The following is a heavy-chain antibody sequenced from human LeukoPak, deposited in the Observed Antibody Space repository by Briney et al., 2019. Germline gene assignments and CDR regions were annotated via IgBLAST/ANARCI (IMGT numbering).Heavy chain of an antibody. V-gene: IGHV4-38-2*01. D-gene: IGHD3-22*01. CDR1: GYSISSGYY. J-gene: IGHJ4*02. CDR2: IYHSGST. Sequence: SETLSLTCAVSGYSISSGYYWGWIRQPPGKGLEWIGSIYHSGSTYYNPSLKSRVTISVDTSKNQFSLKLSSVTAADTAVYYCATETYYYDSSGYTRMAYYFDYWGPGTLVTVSS. CDR3: ATETYYYDSSGYTRMAYYFDY.